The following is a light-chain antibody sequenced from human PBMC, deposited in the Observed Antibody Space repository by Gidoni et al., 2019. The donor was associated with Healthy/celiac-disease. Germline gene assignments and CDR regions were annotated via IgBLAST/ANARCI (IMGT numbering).Light chain of an antibody. V-gene: IGKV3-15*01. CDR1: QSVSSN. Sequence: EIVMTQSPATLTVSPGERATLSCRASQSVSSNLAWYQQKPGQAPRLLIYGASTRATGIPARFSGSGSGTEFTLTISSLQSEDFAVYYCQQYNNRQRQTFGQGTKVEIK. CDR3: QQYNNRQRQT. J-gene: IGKJ1*01. CDR2: GAS.